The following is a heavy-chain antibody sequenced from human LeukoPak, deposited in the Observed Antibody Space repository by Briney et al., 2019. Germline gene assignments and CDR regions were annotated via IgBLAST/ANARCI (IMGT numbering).Heavy chain of an antibody. Sequence: PGGSLRLSCAASGFTFSSYAMSWVRQAPGKGLEWVSAISGSGGSTYYADSVKGRFTISRDNSKNTLYLQMNSLRAEDTAVYYCARAQIGYCSSTSCYYFDYWGQGTLVTVSS. D-gene: IGHD2-2*01. J-gene: IGHJ4*02. V-gene: IGHV3-23*01. CDR2: ISGSGGST. CDR3: ARAQIGYCSSTSCYYFDY. CDR1: GFTFSSYA.